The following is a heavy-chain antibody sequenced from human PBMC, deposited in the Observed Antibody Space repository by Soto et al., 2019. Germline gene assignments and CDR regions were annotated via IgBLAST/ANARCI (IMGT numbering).Heavy chain of an antibody. CDR2: IIPLFGTP. Sequence: QVHLVQSGAEVKRPGSSVKVSCKISGGTFSNGAFSWVRQAPGQGLEWMGGIIPLFGTPSYAQKFQGRVTVTADESSSTVHMELSSLTSEDTAIYYCANERVGEMATGGYFDYWGQGTLVSVSS. V-gene: IGHV1-69*01. CDR1: GGTFSNGA. J-gene: IGHJ4*02. D-gene: IGHD3-10*01. CDR3: ANERVGEMATGGYFDY.